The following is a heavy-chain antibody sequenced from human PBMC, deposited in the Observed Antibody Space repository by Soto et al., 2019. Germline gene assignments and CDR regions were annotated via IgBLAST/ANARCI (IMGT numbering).Heavy chain of an antibody. Sequence: GGSLRLFCAASGFTLGRYGMSWVRQAPGKGLEWVSAVSPNGQGIYYADSVRGRFTTSRDFSKNTVFLHMDSLRAEDTAVYYCAKDRDYPRDYFHYWGQGTLVTVSS. CDR3: AKDRDYPRDYFHY. CDR1: GFTLGRYG. J-gene: IGHJ4*02. V-gene: IGHV3-23*01. D-gene: IGHD3-10*01. CDR2: VSPNGQGI.